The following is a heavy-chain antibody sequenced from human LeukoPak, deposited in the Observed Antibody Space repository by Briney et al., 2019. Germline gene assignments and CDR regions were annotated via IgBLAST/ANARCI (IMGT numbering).Heavy chain of an antibody. CDR2: IYHSGST. Sequence: SETLSLTCAVSGASISSNNWWSWVRQPPGKGLEWIGEIYHSGSTNYNPSLKSRVTISVDTSKNQFSLKLSSVTAADTAVYYCARAAGSSWPFDYWGQGTLVTVSS. CDR1: GASISSNNW. CDR3: ARAAGSSWPFDY. V-gene: IGHV4-4*02. D-gene: IGHD6-13*01. J-gene: IGHJ4*02.